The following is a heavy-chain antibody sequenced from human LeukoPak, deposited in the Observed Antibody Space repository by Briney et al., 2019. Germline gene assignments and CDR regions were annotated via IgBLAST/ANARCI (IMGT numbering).Heavy chain of an antibody. J-gene: IGHJ5*02. D-gene: IGHD5-24*01. CDR1: GYTFTSYG. Sequence: GASVKVSCKASGYTFTSYGISWVRQAPGQGLEWMGGIIPIFGTANYAQKFQGRVTITADKSTSTAYMELSSLRSEDTAVYYCARREMATISDWFDPWGQGTLVTVSS. CDR3: ARREMATISDWFDP. V-gene: IGHV1-69*06. CDR2: IIPIFGTA.